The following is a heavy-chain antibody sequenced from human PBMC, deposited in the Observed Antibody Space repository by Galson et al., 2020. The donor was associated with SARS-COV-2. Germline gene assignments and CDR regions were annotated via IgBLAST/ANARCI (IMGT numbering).Heavy chain of an antibody. J-gene: IGHJ6*02. V-gene: IGHV3-7*01. CDR1: GFTFSSYW. CDR3: ARDARYSYDTKRFYYYYGMDV. CDR2: IKQDGSEK. D-gene: IGHD5-18*01. Sequence: GESLKISCAASGFTFSSYWMSWVRQAPGKGLEWVANIKQDGSEKHHVDSVKGRFTISRDNAKNSLYLQMNSLRAKDTAVYYCARDARYSYDTKRFYYYYGMDVWGRGTTVTVSS.